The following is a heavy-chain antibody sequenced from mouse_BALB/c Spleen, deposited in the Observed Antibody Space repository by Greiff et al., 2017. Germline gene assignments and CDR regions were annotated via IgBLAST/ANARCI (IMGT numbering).Heavy chain of an antibody. CDR2: ISYSGST. D-gene: IGHD2-4*01. Sequence: EVKLVESGPSLVKPSQTLSLTCSVTGDSITSGYWNWIRKFPGNKLEYMGYISYSGSTYYNPSLKSRISITRDTSKNQYYLQLNSVTTEDTATYYCARLFGYDSYAMDYWGQGTSVTVSS. V-gene: IGHV3-8*02. CDR1: GDSITSGY. CDR3: ARLFGYDSYAMDY. J-gene: IGHJ4*01.